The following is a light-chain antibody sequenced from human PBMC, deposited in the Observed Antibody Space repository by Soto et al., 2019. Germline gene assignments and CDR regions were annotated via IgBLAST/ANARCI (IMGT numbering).Light chain of an antibody. J-gene: IGLJ1*01. Sequence: QSALTQPASVSGSPGQSITISCSGATSDIGGYNYVSWYQHHPGKATKLIIYEVSNRPSGISNRFSGSKSGNTASLTISGLQADDDGDYYCTSYMSSTTWSVFGTGTKVTVL. CDR2: EVS. V-gene: IGLV2-14*01. CDR1: TSDIGGYNY. CDR3: TSYMSSTTWSV.